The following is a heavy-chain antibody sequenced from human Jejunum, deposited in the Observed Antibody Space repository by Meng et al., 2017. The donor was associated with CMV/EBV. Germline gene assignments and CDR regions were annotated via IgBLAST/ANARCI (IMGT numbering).Heavy chain of an antibody. Sequence: GGSSSSNNWWDWVRQAPGKGLEWIGEIYHSGRTNYNPSLKSRVTISVDKSMNQFSLRLSSVTAADTAVYYCARRDYYDSSGYPSLGYWGQGILVTVSS. CDR1: GGSSSSNNW. V-gene: IGHV4-4*02. CDR2: IYHSGRT. D-gene: IGHD3-22*01. J-gene: IGHJ4*02. CDR3: ARRDYYDSSGYPSLGY.